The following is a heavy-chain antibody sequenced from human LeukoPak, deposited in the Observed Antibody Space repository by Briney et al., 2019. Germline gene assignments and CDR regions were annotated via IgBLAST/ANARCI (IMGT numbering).Heavy chain of an antibody. CDR3: ARARSDYYGSRSYPRIDY. V-gene: IGHV4-34*01. J-gene: IGHJ4*02. D-gene: IGHD3-10*01. Sequence: SETLSLTCAVYGGSFSGYYWSWIRQPPGKGLEWIGEINHSGSSNYKSSLKSRVTISVDTSKNQFSLKLSSVTAADTAVYYCARARSDYYGSRSYPRIDYWGQGTLVTVPS. CDR2: INHSGSS. CDR1: GGSFSGYY.